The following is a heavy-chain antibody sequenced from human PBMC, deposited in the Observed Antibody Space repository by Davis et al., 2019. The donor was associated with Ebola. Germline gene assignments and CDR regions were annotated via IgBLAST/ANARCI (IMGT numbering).Heavy chain of an antibody. CDR3: ARGRRGVPSMVREISFGY. J-gene: IGHJ4*02. CDR2: INHSGST. CDR1: GGSFSGYY. V-gene: IGHV4-34*01. Sequence: PSETLSLTCAVYGGSFSGYYWSWIRQPPGKGLEWIGEINHSGSTNYNPSLKSRVTISVDTSKNQFSLKLSSVTAADMAVYYCARGRRGVPSMVREISFGYWGQGTLVTVSS. D-gene: IGHD3-10*01.